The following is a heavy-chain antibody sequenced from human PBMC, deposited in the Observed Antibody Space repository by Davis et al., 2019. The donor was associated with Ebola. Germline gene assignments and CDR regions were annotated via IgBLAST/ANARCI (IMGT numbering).Heavy chain of an antibody. V-gene: IGHV3-23*01. CDR1: GFTFSSHA. Sequence: GESLKISCAASGFTFSSHAMSWVRQAPGKGLEWVSAISGSGGATYYTDSVKGRFTISRDNSKNTLYLQMNSLRAEDTAVYYCAKGRGWSTVIFDYWGQGTLVTVSS. CDR3: AKGRGWSTVIFDY. CDR2: ISGSGGAT. J-gene: IGHJ4*02. D-gene: IGHD6-19*01.